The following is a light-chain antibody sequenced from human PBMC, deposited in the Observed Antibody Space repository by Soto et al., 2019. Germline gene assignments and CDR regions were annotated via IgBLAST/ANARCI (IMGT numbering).Light chain of an antibody. CDR3: QQSYTTPTT. CDR1: QSISSY. J-gene: IGKJ5*01. CDR2: AAS. V-gene: IGKV1-39*01. Sequence: DLQMTQSPSSLSASVGDRVTITCRASQSISSYLNWYQQKPGKAPKLLIYAASSLQSGVPSRFSGSGSGTEFTLTINSLQPEDFATYLCQQSYTTPTTFGQGTRLEIK.